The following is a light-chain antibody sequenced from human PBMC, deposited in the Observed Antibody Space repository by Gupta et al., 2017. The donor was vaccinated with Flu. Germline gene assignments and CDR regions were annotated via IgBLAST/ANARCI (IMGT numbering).Light chain of an antibody. V-gene: IGKV3D-15*01. CDR1: QSVSSN. J-gene: IGKJ2*01. Sequence: ATLSVSPGERVTLSCRASQSVSSNLAWYQQKPGQAPRLLIYGASTRATGIPARFSGSGSGTDXTLTISXLQSEDFAVYYCQEYIHWPPNTFGXGTKLEIK. CDR3: QEYIHWPPNT. CDR2: GAS.